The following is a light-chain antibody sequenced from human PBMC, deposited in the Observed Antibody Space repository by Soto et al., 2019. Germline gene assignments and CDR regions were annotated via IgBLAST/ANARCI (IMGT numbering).Light chain of an antibody. J-gene: IGKJ2*01. V-gene: IGKV3-20*01. CDR2: GAS. CDR1: QSVSSSY. CDR3: QQYDRSLYT. Sequence: EIVFTQSPGTLSLSPGEKANLSCRASQSVSSSYLAWYHQKTGQAPRLLIHGASSRATGIPDRFSGSRSGTEYNLTISRLETEDFAVYYCQQYDRSLYTFAKGTKLEIK.